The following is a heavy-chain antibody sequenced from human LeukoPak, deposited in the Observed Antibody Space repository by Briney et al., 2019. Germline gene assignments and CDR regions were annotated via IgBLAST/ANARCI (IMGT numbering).Heavy chain of an antibody. D-gene: IGHD1-26*01. V-gene: IGHV4-59*02. Sequence: PSETLSLTCSVSDGSVNSYYWNWIRRPPGKGLEWIGYIYYNGNTNYSPSLKSRVTMSVDTSKNLFSLKVSSVTAADTAVYYCARGRSNYYGMDVWGQGTTVTVSS. CDR3: ARGRSNYYGMDV. CDR2: IYYNGNT. CDR1: DGSVNSYY. J-gene: IGHJ6*02.